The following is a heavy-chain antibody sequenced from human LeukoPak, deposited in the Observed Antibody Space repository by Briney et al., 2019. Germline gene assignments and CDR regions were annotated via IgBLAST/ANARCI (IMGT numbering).Heavy chain of an antibody. J-gene: IGHJ4*02. D-gene: IGHD3-3*01. CDR3: ARGGSFWSGYLHYFDY. V-gene: IGHV1-69*05. Sequence: ASVKVSCKASGYTFTSYYMHWVRQAPGQGLEWMGGIIPIFGTANYAQKFQGRVTITTDESTSTAYMELSSLRSEDTAVYYCARGGSFWSGYLHYFDYWGQGTLVTVSS. CDR1: GYTFTSYY. CDR2: IIPIFGTA.